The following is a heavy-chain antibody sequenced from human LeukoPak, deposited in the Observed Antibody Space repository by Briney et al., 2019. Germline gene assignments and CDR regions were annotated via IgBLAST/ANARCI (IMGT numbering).Heavy chain of an antibody. D-gene: IGHD3-10*01. Sequence: GGSLRLSCAASGFTFSNYWMSWVRQAPGKGLEWVANIEQDGSGKYYVDSVKGRFTISRDNAKTTLYLQMNSLRAEDTAVHYCAKDPGGISMIRGPLGNWGQGTLVTVSS. CDR2: IEQDGSGK. CDR3: AKDPGGISMIRGPLGN. V-gene: IGHV3-7*01. J-gene: IGHJ4*02. CDR1: GFTFSNYW.